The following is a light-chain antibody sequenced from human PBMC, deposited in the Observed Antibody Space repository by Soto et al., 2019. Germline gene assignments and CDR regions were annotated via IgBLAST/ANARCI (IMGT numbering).Light chain of an antibody. V-gene: IGKV3-20*01. J-gene: IGKJ1*01. Sequence: EIVLTQSPGTLSLSPGERATLSCRASQSVSSSYLAWYQQKPGQAPRLLIYGASSRATGIPDRFSGSGSGAASTLTIRRLAPEDFAVYYCQQYGSSPRTFGQGTKVEIK. CDR1: QSVSSSY. CDR2: GAS. CDR3: QQYGSSPRT.